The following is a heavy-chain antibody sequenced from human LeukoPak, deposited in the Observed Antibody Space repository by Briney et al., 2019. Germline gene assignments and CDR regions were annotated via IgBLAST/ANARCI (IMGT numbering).Heavy chain of an antibody. J-gene: IGHJ4*02. CDR3: ARGGSYFDY. Sequence: GGSLRLSCAASGFTFSSYNMNWVRQAPGKGLEWVASISSSSNYIYYVDSVKGRFTISRDNAKNSLYLQMNSLRAEDTAVYYCARGGSYFDYWGQGALVTVSS. CDR1: GFTFSSYN. D-gene: IGHD1-26*01. CDR2: ISSSSNYI. V-gene: IGHV3-21*01.